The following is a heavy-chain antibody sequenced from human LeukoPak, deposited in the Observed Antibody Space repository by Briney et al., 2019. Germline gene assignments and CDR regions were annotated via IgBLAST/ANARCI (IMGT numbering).Heavy chain of an antibody. CDR2: SDYNGIT. J-gene: IGHJ6*02. CDR1: GGSISSYY. CDR3: ARDRTIAADSTVYFYGMHV. D-gene: IGHD6-13*01. V-gene: IGHV4-59*01. Sequence: PSETLSLTCTVSGGSISSYYWSWIRQAPGKGLEWIGYSDYNGITKYNPSLKSRGTTSVDTSKNQFSLKLRSVTAADTAVYYCARDRTIAADSTVYFYGMHVWGQGTTVTVSS.